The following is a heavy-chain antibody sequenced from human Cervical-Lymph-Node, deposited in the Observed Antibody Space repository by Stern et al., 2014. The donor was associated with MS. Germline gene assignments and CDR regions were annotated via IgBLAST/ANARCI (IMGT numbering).Heavy chain of an antibody. CDR1: GYSLTTSGMC. Sequence: QVTLKESGPALVKPTQPLTLPCTLSGYSLTTSGMCVNWIRQPPGKALEWLSRIDWDDDKHFSTSLKTRLTLSKDTSKNQVVLTMTNMDPVDTATYFCARGIVVVPAVPYYYAMDVWGQGTSVTVSS. CDR3: ARGIVVVPAVPYYYAMDV. J-gene: IGHJ6*02. V-gene: IGHV2-70*13. CDR2: IDWDDDK. D-gene: IGHD2-2*01.